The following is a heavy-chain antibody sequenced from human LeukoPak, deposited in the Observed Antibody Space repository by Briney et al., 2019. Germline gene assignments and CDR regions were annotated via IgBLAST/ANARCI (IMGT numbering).Heavy chain of an antibody. J-gene: IGHJ4*02. CDR1: GFTFGNYW. Sequence: GGSLRLSCAASGFTFGNYWMSWVRRAPGKGLEWLANIKKDGSDKNYVDSAKGRFAISRDNSKNTLYLQMNSLRAEDTAVYYCAKDPYDFWSGYPNSFDYWGQGTLVIVSS. V-gene: IGHV3-7*03. CDR3: AKDPYDFWSGYPNSFDY. D-gene: IGHD3-3*01. CDR2: IKKDGSDK.